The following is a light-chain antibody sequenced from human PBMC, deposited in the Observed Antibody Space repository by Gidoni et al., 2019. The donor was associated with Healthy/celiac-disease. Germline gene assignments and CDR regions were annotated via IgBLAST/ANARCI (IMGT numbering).Light chain of an antibody. CDR2: DDS. Sequence: SYVLTQPPSVSXXXGKTARITCGGNNIGSKSVHWYQQKPGQAPVMVVYDDSDRPSGIPERFSGSNSGNTATLXXSRVEAGDEADYYCQVWDSSSDHVVFGGXXKLTVL. CDR1: NIGSKS. J-gene: IGLJ2*01. CDR3: QVWDSSSDHVV. V-gene: IGLV3-21*03.